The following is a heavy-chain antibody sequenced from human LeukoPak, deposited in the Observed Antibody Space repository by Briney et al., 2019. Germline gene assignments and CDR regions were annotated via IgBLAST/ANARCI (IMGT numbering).Heavy chain of an antibody. J-gene: IGHJ3*02. CDR3: ARTRSGSYLGDAFDI. CDR1: GGTFSSYA. V-gene: IGHV1-18*01. Sequence: ASVKVSCKASGGTFSSYAISWVRQAPGQGLEWMGWISAYNGNTNYAQKLQGRVTMTTDTSTSTAYMELRSLRSDDTAVYYCARTRSGSYLGDAFDIWGQGTMVTVSS. CDR2: ISAYNGNT. D-gene: IGHD1-26*01.